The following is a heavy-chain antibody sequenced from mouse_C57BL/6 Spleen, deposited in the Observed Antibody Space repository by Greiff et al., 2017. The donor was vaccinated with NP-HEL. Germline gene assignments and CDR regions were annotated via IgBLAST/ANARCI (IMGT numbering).Heavy chain of an antibody. D-gene: IGHD3-2*02. CDR3: ATAQALAMDY. CDR1: GYTFTSYG. V-gene: IGHV1-81*01. Sequence: QVQLQQSGAELARPGASVKLSCKASGYTFTSYGISWVKQRTGQGLEWIGEIYPRSGNTYYNEKFKGKATLTAYKPSSPAYMELRSLTSEDSAVYFCATAQALAMDYWGQGTSVPVSS. CDR2: IYPRSGNT. J-gene: IGHJ4*01.